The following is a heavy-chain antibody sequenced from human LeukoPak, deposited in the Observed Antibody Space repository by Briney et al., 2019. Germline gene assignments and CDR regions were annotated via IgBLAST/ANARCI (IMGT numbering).Heavy chain of an antibody. J-gene: IGHJ6*02. Sequence: ASVKVSCKASGYAFTSYYMHWVRQAPGQGLEWMGIINPSGGSTSYAQKFQGRVTMTRDTSTSTVYMELSSLRSEDTAVYYCARDFTMVRGGLGTPYYYYGMDVWGQGTTVTVSS. CDR3: ARDFTMVRGGLGTPYYYYGMDV. V-gene: IGHV1-46*01. CDR1: GYAFTSYY. D-gene: IGHD3-10*01. CDR2: INPSGGST.